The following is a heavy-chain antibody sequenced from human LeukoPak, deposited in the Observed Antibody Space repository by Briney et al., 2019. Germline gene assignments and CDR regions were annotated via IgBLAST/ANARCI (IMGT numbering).Heavy chain of an antibody. CDR3: ARESSASVMTTVTTADY. D-gene: IGHD4-17*01. J-gene: IGHJ4*02. CDR2: ISSSSSYI. CDR1: GFTFSSYS. Sequence: TGGSLRLSCAASGFTFSSYSMNWVRQAPGKGLEWVSFISSSSSYIYYADSVKGRFTISRDNAKNSLYLQMNSLRAEDTAVYYCARESSASVMTTVTTADYWGQGTLVTVSS. V-gene: IGHV3-21*01.